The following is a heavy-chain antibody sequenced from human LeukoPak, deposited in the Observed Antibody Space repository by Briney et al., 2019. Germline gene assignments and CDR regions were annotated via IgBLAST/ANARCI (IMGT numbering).Heavy chain of an antibody. J-gene: IGHJ4*02. V-gene: IGHV1-2*02. CDR1: GYNFAGFY. Sequence: ASVKVSCKASGYNFAGFYMHWVRQAPGHGLEWMGWINPNSGGTNYAQTFQGRVTVTSDTTMSTAYMELTRLTSDDPAMYYCARSKYDVLTGSPDYWGQGTLVTVSS. D-gene: IGHD3-9*01. CDR2: INPNSGGT. CDR3: ARSKYDVLTGSPDY.